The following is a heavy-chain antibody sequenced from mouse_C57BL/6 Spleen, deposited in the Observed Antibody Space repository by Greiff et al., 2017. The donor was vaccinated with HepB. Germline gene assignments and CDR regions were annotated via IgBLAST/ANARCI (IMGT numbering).Heavy chain of an antibody. D-gene: IGHD2-2*01. V-gene: IGHV1-15*01. CDR3: TRQWLRIRTY. J-gene: IGHJ4*01. CDR2: IVPETGGT. Sequence: QVQLQQSGAELVRPGASVTLSCKASGYTFTDYEMHWVKQTPVHGLEWIGAIVPETGGTAYNQKFKGKAILTADKSSSTAYMELRSLTSEDSAVYYCTRQWLRIRTYWGQGTSVTVSS. CDR1: GYTFTDYE.